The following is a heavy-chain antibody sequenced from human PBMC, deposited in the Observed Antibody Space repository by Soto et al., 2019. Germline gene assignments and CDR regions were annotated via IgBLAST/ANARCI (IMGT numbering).Heavy chain of an antibody. D-gene: IGHD6-19*01. CDR2: TYYRSKWYN. J-gene: IGHJ6*02. CDR1: GDSVSSNSAA. Sequence: PSQTLSLTCAISGDSVSSNSAAWNWIRQSPSRGLEWLGRTYYRSKWYNDYAVSVKSRITINPDTSKNQFSLQLNSVTPEDTAVYYCARGILMAVAGTYYYDGIEVWGQGTTVTVSS. CDR3: ARGILMAVAGTYYYDGIEV. V-gene: IGHV6-1*01.